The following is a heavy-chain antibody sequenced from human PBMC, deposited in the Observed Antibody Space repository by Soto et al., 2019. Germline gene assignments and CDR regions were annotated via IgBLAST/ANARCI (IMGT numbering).Heavy chain of an antibody. CDR1: GYTFTSYY. V-gene: IGHV1-69*02. J-gene: IGHJ4*02. CDR2: IIPILGIA. D-gene: IGHD3-22*01. Sequence: SVKVSCKASGYTFTSYYMHWVRQAPGQGLEWMGRIIPILGIANYAQKFQGRVTITADKSTSTAYMELSSLRSEDTAVYYCAIAYYYDSSGYPPYFDYWGQGTLVTVSS. CDR3: AIAYYYDSSGYPPYFDY.